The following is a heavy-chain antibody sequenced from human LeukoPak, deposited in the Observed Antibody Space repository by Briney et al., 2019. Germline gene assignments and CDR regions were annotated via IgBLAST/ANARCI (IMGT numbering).Heavy chain of an antibody. Sequence: ASVKVSCKTTGYTFTSYYMHWVRQAPGQGLEWMGIINPSGGITSFAQKFQGRVTITRDTSASTAYMELSSLRSEDTAVYYCARSAMVRGVILYYGMDVWGQGTTVTVSS. J-gene: IGHJ6*02. CDR3: ARSAMVRGVILYYGMDV. V-gene: IGHV1-46*01. D-gene: IGHD3-10*01. CDR1: GYTFTSYY. CDR2: INPSGGIT.